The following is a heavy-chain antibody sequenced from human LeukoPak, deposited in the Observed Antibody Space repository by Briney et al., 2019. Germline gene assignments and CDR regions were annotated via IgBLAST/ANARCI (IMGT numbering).Heavy chain of an antibody. Sequence: SETLSLTCTVSGGSISSYYWSWIRQPPGKGLEWIGYIYYSGSTNYNPSLKSRVTISVDTSKNQFSLKLSSVTAADTAVYYCARGADYGARLHYWGQGTLVTVSS. CDR2: IYYSGST. CDR3: ARGADYGARLHY. J-gene: IGHJ4*02. D-gene: IGHD4-17*01. CDR1: GGSISSYY. V-gene: IGHV4-59*12.